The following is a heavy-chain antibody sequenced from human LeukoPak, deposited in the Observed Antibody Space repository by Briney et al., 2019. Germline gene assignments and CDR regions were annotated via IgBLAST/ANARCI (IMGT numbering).Heavy chain of an antibody. CDR1: GGSFIGYY. Sequence: SQTLSLTCAVYGGSFIGYYWSWVRQPPGKGLEWIGEINHSGSTNYNPSLKSRVNISVDTSKNQFCLKLRSVTAADTAVYYCARGPRSIVVVPAAIVEYFQHWGQGTLVTVSS. V-gene: IGHV4-34*01. CDR2: INHSGST. J-gene: IGHJ1*01. CDR3: ARGPRSIVVVPAAIVEYFQH. D-gene: IGHD2-2*02.